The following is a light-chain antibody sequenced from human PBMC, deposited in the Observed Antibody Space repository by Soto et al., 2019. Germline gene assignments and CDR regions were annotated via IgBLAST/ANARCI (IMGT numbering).Light chain of an antibody. V-gene: IGKV1-5*01. Sequence: DIQLTQSPSALSASVGDRVSITCRASQTIITSLAWYQQKPGKAPKLLIYDASVLQTGVPARFSGYASGTEFTLTITSVQPDDFATYYCQQYNSFPLTFGGGTKVDI. CDR3: QQYNSFPLT. CDR2: DAS. CDR1: QTIITS. J-gene: IGKJ4*01.